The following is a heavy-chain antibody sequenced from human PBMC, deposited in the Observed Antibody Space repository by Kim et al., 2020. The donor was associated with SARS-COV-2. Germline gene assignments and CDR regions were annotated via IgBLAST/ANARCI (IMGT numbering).Heavy chain of an antibody. CDR3: ANVDDCSWDGAFDY. J-gene: IGHJ4*02. CDR2: ISSSGGST. Sequence: GGSLRLSCAASGFTFSSYAMSWVRQAPGKGLEWVSAISSSGGSTYYADSVKSRFTISRDNSKNTLYLQMNSLRAEDTAVYYCANVDDCSWDGAFDYWGQGTLVTVSS. D-gene: IGHD6-13*01. CDR1: GFTFSSYA. V-gene: IGHV3-23*01.